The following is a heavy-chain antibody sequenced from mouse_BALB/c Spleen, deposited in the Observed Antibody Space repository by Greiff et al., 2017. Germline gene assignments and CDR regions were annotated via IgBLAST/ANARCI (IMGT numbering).Heavy chain of an antibody. J-gene: IGHJ4*01. CDR3: VRHYGSSYAMDY. Sequence: EVKLMESGGGLVQPKGSLKLSCAASGFTFNTYAMNWVRQAPGKGLEWVARIRSKSNNYATYYADSVKDRFTISRDDSQSMLYLQMNNLKTEDTAMYYCVRHYGSSYAMDYWGQGTSVTVSS. D-gene: IGHD1-1*02. V-gene: IGHV10-1*02. CDR2: IRSKSNNYAT. CDR1: GFTFNTYA.